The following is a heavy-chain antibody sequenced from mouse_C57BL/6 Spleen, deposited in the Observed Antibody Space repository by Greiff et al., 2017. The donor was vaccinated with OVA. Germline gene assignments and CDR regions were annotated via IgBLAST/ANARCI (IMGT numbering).Heavy chain of an antibody. CDR2: ISSGSSTI. D-gene: IGHD2-10*01. Sequence: EVQVVESGGGLVKPGGSLKLSCAASGFTFSDYGMHWVRQAPEKGLEWVAYISSGSSTIYYADTVKGRFTISRDNAKNTLFLQMTSLRSEDTAMYYCASPYYGNYLYAMDYWGQGTSVTVSS. V-gene: IGHV5-17*01. CDR3: ASPYYGNYLYAMDY. J-gene: IGHJ4*01. CDR1: GFTFSDYG.